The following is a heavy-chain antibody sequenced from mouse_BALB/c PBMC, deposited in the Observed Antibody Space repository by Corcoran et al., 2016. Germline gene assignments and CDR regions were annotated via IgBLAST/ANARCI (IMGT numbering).Heavy chain of an antibody. CDR1: GYTFTNYG. D-gene: IGHD1-2*01. J-gene: IGHJ3*01. CDR3: AIVTTAPAWFAY. CDR2: INTYTGEQ. V-gene: IGHV9-3-1*01. Sequence: QIQLVQSGPELKKPGETVKISCKASGYTFTNYGMNWVKQAPGKGLKWMGWINTYTGEQTYADDFKGRFAFSLETSASTAYLQINNLKNDDTATDFCAIVTTAPAWFAYWGQGTLVTVSA.